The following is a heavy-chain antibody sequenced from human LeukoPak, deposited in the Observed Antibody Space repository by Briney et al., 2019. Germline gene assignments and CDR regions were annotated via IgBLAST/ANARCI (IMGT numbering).Heavy chain of an antibody. D-gene: IGHD5-18*01. CDR2: IIPIFGIA. CDR1: GGTFSSYA. J-gene: IGHJ4*02. Sequence: GASVKASCKASGGTFSSYAISWVRQAPGQGLEWMGRIIPIFGIANYAQKFQGRVTITADKSTSTAYMELSSLRSEDTAVYYCARDRYSYGSATPFDYWGQGTLVTVSS. CDR3: ARDRYSYGSATPFDY. V-gene: IGHV1-69*04.